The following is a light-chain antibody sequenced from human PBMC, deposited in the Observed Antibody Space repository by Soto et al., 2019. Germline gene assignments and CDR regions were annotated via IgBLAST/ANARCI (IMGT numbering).Light chain of an antibody. CDR3: QQSYSTPRT. Sequence: DIQMTQPPSSLSASVGDRVTITCRASQSISSYLNWYQQKPGKTPKLLIYAASRLQSGDPSRYSGNGSGTNFSLTISSLQPEDFATYYCQQSYSTPRTFGQGTKV. J-gene: IGKJ1*01. CDR1: QSISSY. V-gene: IGKV1-39*01. CDR2: AAS.